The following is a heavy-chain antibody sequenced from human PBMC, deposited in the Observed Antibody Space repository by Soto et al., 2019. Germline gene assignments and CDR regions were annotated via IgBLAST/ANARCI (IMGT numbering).Heavy chain of an antibody. CDR1: GGTFSSYA. Sequence: ASVKVSCKASGGTFSSYAISWVRQAPGQGLEWMGGIIPIFGTANYAQKFQGRVTITADESTSTAYMELSSLRSEDTAVYYCARDDSGFSGNHYIDYFNYWGQGALVTVSS. CDR3: ARDDSGFSGNHYIDYFNY. V-gene: IGHV1-69*13. CDR2: IIPIFGTA. D-gene: IGHD1-26*01. J-gene: IGHJ4*02.